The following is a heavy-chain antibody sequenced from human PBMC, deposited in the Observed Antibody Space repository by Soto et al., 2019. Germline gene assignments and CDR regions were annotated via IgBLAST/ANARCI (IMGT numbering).Heavy chain of an antibody. CDR1: GFTFSSYA. D-gene: IGHD5-18*01. J-gene: IGHJ5*02. Sequence: GGSLRLSCAASGFTFSSYAMHWVRQAPGKGLEWVAVISYDGSNKYYADSVKGRFTISRDISKNTVYLQMNSLRPEDTAVYYCAIFIVIQPEATFPWGQGTLVTVSS. V-gene: IGHV3-30-3*01. CDR3: AIFIVIQPEATFP. CDR2: ISYDGSNK.